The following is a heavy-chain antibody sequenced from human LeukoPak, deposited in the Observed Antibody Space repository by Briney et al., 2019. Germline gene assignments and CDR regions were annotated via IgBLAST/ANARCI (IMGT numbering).Heavy chain of an antibody. CDR3: VRTSRSISSDY. CDR2: IKQDGSVK. V-gene: IGHV3-7*01. CDR1: GFIFSNYW. D-gene: IGHD3-3*02. Sequence: PGGSLGLSCEASGFIFSNYWMSWVRQAPGKGLEWVANIKQDGSVKNYVDSMEGRFIISRVNAKNLLYLQMNSLGAEDTAVYYCVRTSRSISSDYWGQGTQVTVSS. J-gene: IGHJ4*02.